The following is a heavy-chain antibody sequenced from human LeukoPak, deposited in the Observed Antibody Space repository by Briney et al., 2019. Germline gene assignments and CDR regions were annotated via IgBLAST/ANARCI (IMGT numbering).Heavy chain of an antibody. Sequence: GGSLRLSCAASGFTFSSFAMGWVRQTPGKGLEWVSSISSSGRNTYYADSVKGRFTISRDNSENTLYLQVSSLRAEDTAMYYCAKRDRPCSGDCSAPYYFDYWGQGTLVTVSS. J-gene: IGHJ4*02. V-gene: IGHV3-23*01. CDR2: ISSSGRNT. CDR1: GFTFSSFA. D-gene: IGHD2-21*02. CDR3: AKRDRPCSGDCSAPYYFDY.